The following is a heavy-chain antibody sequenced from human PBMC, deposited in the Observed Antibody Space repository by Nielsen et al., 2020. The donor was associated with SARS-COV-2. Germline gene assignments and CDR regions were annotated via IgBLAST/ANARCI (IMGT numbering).Heavy chain of an antibody. V-gene: IGHV3-64D*09. D-gene: IGHD2-2*01. CDR1: GFTFSSYA. Sequence: GGSLRLSCSASGFTFSSYAMHWVRQAPGKGLEYVSAISSNGGSTYYADSVKGRFTISRDNSKNTLYLQMSSLRAEDTAVYYCSSASSSYYYYYYMDVWGKGTTGTVSS. CDR3: SSASSSYYYYYYMDV. CDR2: ISSNGGST. J-gene: IGHJ6*03.